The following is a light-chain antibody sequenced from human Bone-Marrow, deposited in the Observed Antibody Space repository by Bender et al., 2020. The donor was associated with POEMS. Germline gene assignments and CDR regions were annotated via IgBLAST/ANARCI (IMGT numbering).Light chain of an antibody. V-gene: IGLV3-25*03. CDR1: GLTKQY. CDR2: KDS. CDR3: QSADMSGTFF. J-gene: IGLJ1*01. Sequence: SYELTQPPSVSVSPGQTARITCSGDGLTKQYVYWYQQKPGLAPVVLIYKDSERPSGIPERFTGSSSGTTVTLTISEVQAEDEADYYCQSADMSGTFFFGSGTKVTVL.